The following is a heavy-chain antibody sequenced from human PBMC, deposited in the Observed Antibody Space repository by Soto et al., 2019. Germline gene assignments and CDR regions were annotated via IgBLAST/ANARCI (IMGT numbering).Heavy chain of an antibody. CDR2: TSIGGNT. Sequence: GVSLRLSCEASGFPFNTYAMTWFRQLPGMGLEWVSTTSIGGNTDFAESVRGRFSVSRDNSKNTLYLQMTNLRAEDAAIYFCAKDLRPGLVVPMKRGFDPWGQGTRVTVSS. D-gene: IGHD3-10*01. CDR1: GFPFNTYA. J-gene: IGHJ5*02. CDR3: AKDLRPGLVVPMKRGFDP. V-gene: IGHV3-23*01.